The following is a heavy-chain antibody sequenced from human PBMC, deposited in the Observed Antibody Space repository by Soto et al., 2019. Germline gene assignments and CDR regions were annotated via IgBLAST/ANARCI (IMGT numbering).Heavy chain of an antibody. D-gene: IGHD4-17*01. J-gene: IGHJ4*02. CDR3: ARADYDYGAD. CDR2: IYPGDSDT. Sequence: PGWSLKIACKGPGYSLTSYWIGLVRQMPGKGLEWMGIIYPGDSDTRYSPSFQGQVPISADKSNRTAYLQWRGGKASGTAMSYCARADYDYGADWGQGTVVTVSS. CDR1: GYSLTSYW. V-gene: IGHV5-51*01.